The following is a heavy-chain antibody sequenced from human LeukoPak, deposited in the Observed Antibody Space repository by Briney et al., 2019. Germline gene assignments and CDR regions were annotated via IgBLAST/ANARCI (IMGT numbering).Heavy chain of an antibody. Sequence: GGSLRLSCGASGFTFSNYFMNWVRQGPGEGLEWISGISGTTGKAYYADSVKGRFTISRDNSKNTLFLQMDRLRAEDTAVYYCAKGGGEATVEVSAAGVFQYWGQGTLVTVSS. D-gene: IGHD2-8*02. V-gene: IGHV3-23*01. CDR2: ISGTTGKA. CDR3: AKGGGEATVEVSAAGVFQY. J-gene: IGHJ4*02. CDR1: GFTFSNYF.